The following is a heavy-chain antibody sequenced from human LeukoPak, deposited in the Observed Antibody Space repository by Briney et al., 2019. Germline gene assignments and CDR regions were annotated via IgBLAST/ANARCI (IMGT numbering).Heavy chain of an antibody. CDR3: AELGITMIGGV. D-gene: IGHD3-10*02. Sequence: GGSLRLSCAASGFTFSSYEMDWVRQAPGKGLEWVSYISSSGSTIYYADSVKGRFTISRDNAKNSLYLQMNSLRAEDTAVYYCAELGITMIGGVWGKGATVTISS. J-gene: IGHJ6*04. V-gene: IGHV3-48*03. CDR2: ISSSGSTI. CDR1: GFTFSSYE.